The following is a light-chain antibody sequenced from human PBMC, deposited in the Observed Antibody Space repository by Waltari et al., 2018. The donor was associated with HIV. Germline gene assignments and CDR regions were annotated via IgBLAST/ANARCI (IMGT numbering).Light chain of an antibody. CDR1: RSVLYSSNNKNY. CDR3: QQYYSTPPT. V-gene: IGKV4-1*01. CDR2: WAS. J-gene: IGKJ1*01. Sequence: DIVRTEAPASVAVVLTERDTINGRSRRSVLYSSNNKNYLAWYQQKPGQPPKLLIYWASTRDSVVPYRFLGSGSGTDFTLTSRSLQAEDVAVYYCQQYYSTPPTFGQRTKVEIK.